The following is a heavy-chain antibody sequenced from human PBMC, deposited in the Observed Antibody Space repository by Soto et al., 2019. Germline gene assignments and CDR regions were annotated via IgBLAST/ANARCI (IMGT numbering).Heavy chain of an antibody. CDR3: AREEGEYYYDSSGYYDNWFDP. Sequence: GASVKVSCKASGYTFTSYGISWVRQAPGQGLEWMGWISAYNGNTNYAQKLQGRVTMTTDTSTSTAYMELRSLRSDDTAVYYCAREEGEYYYDSSGYYDNWFDPWGQGTLVTAPQ. J-gene: IGHJ5*02. V-gene: IGHV1-18*04. D-gene: IGHD3-22*01. CDR2: ISAYNGNT. CDR1: GYTFTSYG.